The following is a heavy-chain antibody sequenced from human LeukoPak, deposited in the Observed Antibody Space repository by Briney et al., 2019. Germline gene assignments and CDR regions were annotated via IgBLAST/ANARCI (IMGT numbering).Heavy chain of an antibody. CDR1: GFTLSTNA. V-gene: IGHV3-23*01. J-gene: IGHJ4*02. CDR3: AKDVGKWESLHFFDY. D-gene: IGHD1-26*01. CDR2: ISGSGAST. Sequence: GGSLRLSCLTSGFTLSTNAMSWVRQAPGKGLEWISGISGSGASTYYADSVKGRFTISRDDSRNTLYLQMNSLRGDDTAVYYCAKDVGKWESLHFFDYWGQGALVTVSS.